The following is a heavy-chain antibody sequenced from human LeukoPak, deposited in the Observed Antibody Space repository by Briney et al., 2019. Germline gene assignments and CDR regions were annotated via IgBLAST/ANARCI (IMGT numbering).Heavy chain of an antibody. D-gene: IGHD6-19*01. CDR1: GGSFSGYY. CDR3: ARGWVNKYSSGWYHIDY. V-gene: IGHV4-34*01. J-gene: IGHJ4*02. Sequence: SETLSLTCAVYGGSFSGYYWSWIRQPPGKGVEWIGEINNSGSTNYNPSLKSRVTISVETSKNQFSLKLSSVTAADTAVYYCARGWVNKYSSGWYHIDYWGQGTLVTVSS. CDR2: INNSGST.